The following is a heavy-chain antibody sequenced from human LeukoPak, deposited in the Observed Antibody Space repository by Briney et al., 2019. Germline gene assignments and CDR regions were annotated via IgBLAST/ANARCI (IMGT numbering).Heavy chain of an antibody. CDR3: ARVFSVAGTFDY. D-gene: IGHD6-19*01. J-gene: IGHJ4*02. CDR1: GGSFSGYY. V-gene: IGHV4-59*10. CDR2: IYTSGNT. Sequence: NPSETLSFTCAVYGGSFSGYYWSWIRQPAGKGLEWIGRIYTSGNTYYNPSLKSRVTMSVDTSKNQFSLNLSSVTAADTAVYYCARVFSVAGTFDYWGQGTLVTVSS.